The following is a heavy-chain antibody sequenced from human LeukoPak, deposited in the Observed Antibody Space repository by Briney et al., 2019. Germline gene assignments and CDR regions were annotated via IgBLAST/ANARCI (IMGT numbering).Heavy chain of an antibody. V-gene: IGHV3-30*02. CDR1: GFTFSSYG. CDR2: IRYDGSDK. CDR3: AKDSGYSDYYMDV. Sequence: PGGSLRLSCAASGFTFSSYGMHWVRQAPGKGLEWVAFIRYDGSDKYYADSVKGRFTISRDNSKNTLYVQMNSLRAEDTAVYYCAKDSGYSDYYMDVWGKGTTFIVSS. D-gene: IGHD5-18*01. J-gene: IGHJ6*03.